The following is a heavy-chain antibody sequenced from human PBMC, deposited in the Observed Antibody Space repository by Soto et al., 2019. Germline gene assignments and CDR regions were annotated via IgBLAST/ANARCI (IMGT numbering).Heavy chain of an antibody. J-gene: IGHJ3*02. CDR2: IYWNDDK. Sequence: QITLKESGPTLVKPTQTLTLACTFSGFSLSTSGVGVGWIRQPPGKALEWLALIYWNDDKRYSPSLKSRLTITKDTSKNQVVLTMTNMDPVDTATYYCAHGGYYYDSSGYYAFVIWGQGTMVTVSS. CDR1: GFSLSTSGVG. D-gene: IGHD3-22*01. CDR3: AHGGYYYDSSGYYAFVI. V-gene: IGHV2-5*01.